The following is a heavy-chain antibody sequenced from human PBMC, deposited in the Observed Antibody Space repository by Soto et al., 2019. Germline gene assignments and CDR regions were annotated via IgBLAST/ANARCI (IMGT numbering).Heavy chain of an antibody. V-gene: IGHV3-30*18. CDR2: ISYDGSNK. CDR1: DSFSVAVA. D-gene: IGHD1-1*01. CDR3: AKDSSATGTTWSWFDP. J-gene: IGHJ5*02. Sequence: CLRLSCAPPLDSFSVAVARSGCDGPDTGLEWVAVISYDGSNKYYADSVKGRFTISRDNSKNTLYLQMNSLRAEDTAVYYCAKDSSATGTTWSWFDPWGQGTLVTVSS.